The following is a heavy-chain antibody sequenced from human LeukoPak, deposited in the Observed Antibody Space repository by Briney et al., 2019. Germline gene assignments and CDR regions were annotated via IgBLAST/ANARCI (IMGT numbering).Heavy chain of an antibody. CDR3: ARATTYYYDSSVGY. V-gene: IGHV3-11*04. Sequence: GGSLRLSXAASGFTFSDYYMSWIRQAPGKGLEWVSYISSSGSTIYYADSVKGRFTISRDNAKNSLYLQMNSLRAEDTAVYYCARATTYYYDSSVGYWGQGTLVTVSS. CDR2: ISSSGSTI. J-gene: IGHJ4*02. D-gene: IGHD3-22*01. CDR1: GFTFSDYY.